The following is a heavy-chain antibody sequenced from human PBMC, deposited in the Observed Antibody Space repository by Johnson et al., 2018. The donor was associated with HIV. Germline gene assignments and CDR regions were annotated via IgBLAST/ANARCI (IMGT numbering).Heavy chain of an antibody. CDR2: ISYDESNK. CDR3: ARDYSVTMLGGAFDI. Sequence: QVQLVESGGGVVQPGRSLRLSCAASGFTFSSYAMHWVRQAPGKGLEWVAVISYDESNKYYADSVKGRFTISRDNSKNTLFLHMNSLRAEDTAGYYCARDYSVTMLGGAFDIWGQGTMVTVSS. V-gene: IGHV3-30-3*01. D-gene: IGHD3-10*02. CDR1: GFTFSSYA. J-gene: IGHJ3*02.